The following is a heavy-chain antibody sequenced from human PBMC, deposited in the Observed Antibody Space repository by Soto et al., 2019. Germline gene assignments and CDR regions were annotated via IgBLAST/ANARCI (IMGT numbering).Heavy chain of an antibody. Sequence: QVQLQESGPGLVKPSQTLSLTCTVSGGSITSSGYYWSWIRQHPGEGLEWIGFTSNSGSTSYNPSPKSRVTISVDTSASQFSLNLKSVTAAGTAVYYCARGGGSTKVDYWGQGTLVTVSP. CDR1: GGSITSSGYY. D-gene: IGHD2-2*01. CDR2: TSNSGST. CDR3: ARGGGSTKVDY. V-gene: IGHV4-31*03. J-gene: IGHJ4*02.